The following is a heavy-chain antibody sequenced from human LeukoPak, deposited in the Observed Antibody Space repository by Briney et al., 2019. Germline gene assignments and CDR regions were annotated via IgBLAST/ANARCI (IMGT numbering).Heavy chain of an antibody. CDR3: ARHGHCTNGVCYSNYYYYMDV. CDR1: GYSFTSYW. V-gene: IGHV5-51*01. Sequence: GESLKISCKGSGYSFTSYWIGWVRQMPGKGLECMGIIYPDDSDTRYSPSFEGQVIISVDKSISTAYLQWSSPKASDTATYYCARHGHCTNGVCYSNYYYYMDVWGKGTTVTVSS. CDR2: IYPDDSDT. D-gene: IGHD2-8*01. J-gene: IGHJ6*03.